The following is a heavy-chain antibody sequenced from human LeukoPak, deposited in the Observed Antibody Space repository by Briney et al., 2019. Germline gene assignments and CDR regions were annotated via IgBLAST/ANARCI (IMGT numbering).Heavy chain of an antibody. CDR1: GYSFTTFH. Sequence: GASVKVSCKAAGYSFTTFHINWVRQAPGQGPEWMGWVNPDTGNTGFAQKFQGRVTMTRDTSISTAYMELSRLRSDDTAVYYCARQFGVVVMDVWGKGTTVTVSS. J-gene: IGHJ6*04. D-gene: IGHD3-3*01. CDR2: VNPDTGNT. V-gene: IGHV1-8*02. CDR3: ARQFGVVVMDV.